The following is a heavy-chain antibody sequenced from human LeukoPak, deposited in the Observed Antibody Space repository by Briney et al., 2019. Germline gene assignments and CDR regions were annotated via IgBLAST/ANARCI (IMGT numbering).Heavy chain of an antibody. Sequence: ASVKVSCKASGYTFTSYGISWVRQAPGQGLEWMGWISACNGNTNYAQKLQGRVTMTTDTSPSTAYMELRSLRSDDTAVYHCARVSGMVLLWFGNISPTGWFDPWGQGTLVTVSS. CDR3: ARVSGMVLLWFGNISPTGWFDP. CDR1: GYTFTSYG. CDR2: ISACNGNT. D-gene: IGHD3-10*01. J-gene: IGHJ5*02. V-gene: IGHV1-18*01.